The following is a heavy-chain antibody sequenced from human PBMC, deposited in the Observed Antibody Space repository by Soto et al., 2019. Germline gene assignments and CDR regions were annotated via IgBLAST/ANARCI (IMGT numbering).Heavy chain of an antibody. V-gene: IGHV3-72*01. CDR1: GFTFSDHY. CDR2: TRNKANSYNT. J-gene: IGHJ4*02. D-gene: IGHD2-2*01. Sequence: EVQLVESGGGLVQPGGSLRLSCAASGFTFSDHYMDWVRQAPGKGLEWVGRTRNKANSYNTEYAASVKGRFTISRDDSMNSLYLQMNGLKTEDTAVYYCASSLGYSCSDGCLDYYFDYWGQGTLVTVSS. CDR3: ASSLGYSCSDGCLDYYFDY.